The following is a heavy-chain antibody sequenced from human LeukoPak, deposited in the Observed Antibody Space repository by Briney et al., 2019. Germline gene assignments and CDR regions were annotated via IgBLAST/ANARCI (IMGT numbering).Heavy chain of an antibody. Sequence: GGSLRLSCAASGFTFSSYSMNWVRQAPGKGLEWVSSMSSSSSYIYYADSVKGRFTISRDNAKNSLYLQMNSLRAEDTAVYYCARDLDYGDYVDYWGQGTLVTVSS. J-gene: IGHJ4*02. CDR2: MSSSSSYI. CDR3: ARDLDYGDYVDY. CDR1: GFTFSSYS. D-gene: IGHD4-17*01. V-gene: IGHV3-21*01.